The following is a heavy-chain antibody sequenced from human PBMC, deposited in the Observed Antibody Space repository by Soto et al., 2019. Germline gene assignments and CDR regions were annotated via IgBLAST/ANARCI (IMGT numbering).Heavy chain of an antibody. CDR1: GFTFTSSA. J-gene: IGHJ4*02. CDR2: IVVGSGNT. V-gene: IGHV1-58*01. Sequence: GASVKVSCKASGFTFTSSAVQWVLQARGQRLEWIGWIVVGSGNTNYAQKFQERVTITRDMSTSTAYMELSSLRSEDTAVYYCAADPLHAENFDYWGQGTLVTSPQ. CDR3: AADPLHAENFDY.